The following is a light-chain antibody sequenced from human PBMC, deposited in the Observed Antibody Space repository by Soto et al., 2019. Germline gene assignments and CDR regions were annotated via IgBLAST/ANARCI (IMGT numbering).Light chain of an antibody. V-gene: IGKV3-15*01. CDR1: QSVSSN. CDR3: QQYNNWPTT. CDR2: GPS. Sequence: EIVMTQSPATLSVSPGERATLSCRASQSVSSNLAWYQQKPGQAPRLLIYGPSTRATGIPARFRGSGSGTEFTLTISSLQSEVFGVYYCQQYNNWPTTFGQGTKLEIK. J-gene: IGKJ2*01.